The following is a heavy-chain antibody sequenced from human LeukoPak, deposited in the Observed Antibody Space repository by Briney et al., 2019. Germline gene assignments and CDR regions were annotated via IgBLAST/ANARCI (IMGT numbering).Heavy chain of an antibody. Sequence: GGSLRLSCATSGFSFSSSWMSWVRQAPGKGLEWVANIQQDGSEKYYVDSVKGRFIISRDNAKNSLYLQMNSLRAEDTAVYYCARDGRYNWNYVGRNWFDPWGQGTLVTVSS. CDR2: IQQDGSEK. J-gene: IGHJ5*02. D-gene: IGHD1-7*01. V-gene: IGHV3-7*01. CDR3: ARDGRYNWNYVGRNWFDP. CDR1: GFSFSSSW.